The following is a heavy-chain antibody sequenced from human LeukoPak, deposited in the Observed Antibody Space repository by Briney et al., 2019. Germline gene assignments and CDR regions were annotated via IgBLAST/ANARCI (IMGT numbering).Heavy chain of an antibody. Sequence: SETLSLTCTVSGGSISSFYWSWIRQPPGKGLEWIGYIYYSGSTNYNPSLKSRVTISVDTSKNQFSLKLSSVTAADTAVYYCARHPAPLLYGTTDCWGQGTLVTVSS. CDR3: ARHPAPLLYGTTDC. CDR1: GGSISSFY. CDR2: IYYSGST. D-gene: IGHD3-3*01. J-gene: IGHJ4*02. V-gene: IGHV4-59*08.